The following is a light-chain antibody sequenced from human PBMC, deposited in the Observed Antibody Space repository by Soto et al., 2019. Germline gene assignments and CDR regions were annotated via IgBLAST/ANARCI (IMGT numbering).Light chain of an antibody. CDR2: EVR. CDR3: ISYRGSDKSYV. CDR1: SSDIGSYNY. V-gene: IGLV2-14*01. J-gene: IGLJ1*01. Sequence: QSVLTQPTSLSGSPGQSITISCTGTSSDIGSYNYVAWYQQFPGKTPKLIIYEVRNRPSGVSFRFSGSKSGNTASLTISGLQAEDEADYYCISYRGSDKSYVFGNGTKVTVL.